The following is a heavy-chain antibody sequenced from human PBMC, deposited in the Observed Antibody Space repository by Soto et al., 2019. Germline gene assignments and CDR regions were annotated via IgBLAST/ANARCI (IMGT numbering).Heavy chain of an antibody. D-gene: IGHD1-26*01. CDR3: ARDRGSYALDY. V-gene: IGHV1-18*01. CDR1: GYTFTSYG. CDR2: ISAYNGHT. Sequence: QVQLVQSGAEMKKPGASVKVSCKASGYTFTSYGVCWVRQAPGQGLEWMGWISAYNGHTKYAQKLQGRVTMTTDTSTSTAYIELRSLRSDDTAVYYCARDRGSYALDYWRQGTLVPVSS. J-gene: IGHJ4*02.